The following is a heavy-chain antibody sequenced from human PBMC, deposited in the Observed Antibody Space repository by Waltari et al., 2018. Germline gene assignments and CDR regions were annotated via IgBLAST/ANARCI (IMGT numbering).Heavy chain of an antibody. CDR2: IESAGAT. CDR3: ARAPNVGARVPSYGMDG. Sequence: EMQLVETGGDLIQPGGSLRPSCSASGFAVCSTSLSWVRQAPGKGVEVAVLIESAGATYNADSVKGRFTISTDASKNRQDLQWNSMRAEDTAVYFCARAPNVGARVPSYGMDGWVQGTTVTVSS. CDR1: GFAVCSTS. V-gene: IGHV3-53*02. J-gene: IGHJ6*02. D-gene: IGHD3-10*01.